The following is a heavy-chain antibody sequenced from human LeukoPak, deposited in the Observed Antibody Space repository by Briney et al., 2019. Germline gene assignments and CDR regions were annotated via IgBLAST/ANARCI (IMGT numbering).Heavy chain of an antibody. CDR2: IRYDGSNK. Sequence: GGSLRLSCAASGFTFSSYGMHWVRQAPGKGLEWVSFIRYDGSNKYYADSVKGRFTISRDNSKNTLYLQMNSLRAEDTAVYYCAKDYGFTRAWYYFDYWGQGTLVTVSS. CDR3: AKDYGFTRAWYYFDY. CDR1: GFTFSSYG. V-gene: IGHV3-30*02. D-gene: IGHD2-8*02. J-gene: IGHJ4*02.